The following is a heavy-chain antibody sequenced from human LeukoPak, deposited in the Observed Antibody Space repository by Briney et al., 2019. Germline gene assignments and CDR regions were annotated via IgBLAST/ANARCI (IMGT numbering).Heavy chain of an antibody. V-gene: IGHV4-4*07. CDR1: GGSISSYY. D-gene: IGHD3-22*01. Sequence: PSETLSLTCTVSGGSISSYYWSWIRQPAGKGLEWIGRIYTSGSTYYNPSLKSRVTLSVDTSKNQFSLNLSSVTAADTAVYYCARTAYDSSDFYRFDYWGQGTLVTVSS. CDR3: ARTAYDSSDFYRFDY. J-gene: IGHJ4*02. CDR2: IYTSGST.